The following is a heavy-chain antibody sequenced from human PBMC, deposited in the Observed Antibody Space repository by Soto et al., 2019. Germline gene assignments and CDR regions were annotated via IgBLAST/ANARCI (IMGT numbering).Heavy chain of an antibody. CDR2: IIPLHGTR. J-gene: IGHJ4*02. V-gene: IGHV1-69*08. D-gene: IGHD2-2*01. Sequence: SVKVFCKASGDTFSSHTFSWVRQAPGQGLGWRGGIIPLHGTRNYAQKFQGRVTITADKPTRPVYMELTGLKSKDTAGYYCARSSTPYHSKSSTYFPDTGLDSWGLGTLVTVS. CDR1: GDTFSSHT. CDR3: ARSSTPYHSKSSTYFPDTGLDS.